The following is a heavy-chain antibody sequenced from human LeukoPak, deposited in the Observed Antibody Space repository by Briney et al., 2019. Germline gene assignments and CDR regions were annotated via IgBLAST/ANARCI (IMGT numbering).Heavy chain of an antibody. CDR3: ARDRGYPNNWFDP. CDR1: GYTFTGYY. D-gene: IGHD6-13*01. Sequence: ASVKVSCKASGYTFTGYYMHWVRQAPGQGLEWMGWINPNSGGTNYAQKFQGRVTMTRDTSISTAYMELSRLRSDDTAVYYCARDRGYPNNWFDPWGQGTLVTVSS. J-gene: IGHJ5*02. CDR2: INPNSGGT. V-gene: IGHV1-2*02.